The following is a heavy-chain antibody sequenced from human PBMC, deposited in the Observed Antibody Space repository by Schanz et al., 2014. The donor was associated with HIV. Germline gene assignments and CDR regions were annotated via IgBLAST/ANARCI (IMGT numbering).Heavy chain of an antibody. J-gene: IGHJ4*02. V-gene: IGHV3-33*08. CDR2: IWYDGSYE. Sequence: QVQLVESGGGVVQPGRSLRLSCAVSGFTFSNYAMHWVRQAPGKGLEWVAMIWYDGSYEEYADSVKGRFSVSRDNSKNILYLQINNLRAEDTAMYFCARHSGSLAAYFDFWGQGAPVTVSS. CDR1: GFTFSNYA. D-gene: IGHD1-26*01. CDR3: ARHSGSLAAYFDF.